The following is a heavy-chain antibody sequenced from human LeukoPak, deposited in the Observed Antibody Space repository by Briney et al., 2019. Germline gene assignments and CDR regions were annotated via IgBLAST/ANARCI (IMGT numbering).Heavy chain of an antibody. CDR1: GFTFNTYA. CDR3: ARILSGFGSDY. D-gene: IGHD2/OR15-2a*01. Sequence: GGSLRLSCAASGFTFNTYAMTWVRRAPGKGLEWVSSINAYGGNTYYVDSVKGRFTISRDNSKNTLYLQMHSLRVEDTAVYYCARILSGFGSDYWGQGTLVTVSS. V-gene: IGHV3-23*01. J-gene: IGHJ4*02. CDR2: INAYGGNT.